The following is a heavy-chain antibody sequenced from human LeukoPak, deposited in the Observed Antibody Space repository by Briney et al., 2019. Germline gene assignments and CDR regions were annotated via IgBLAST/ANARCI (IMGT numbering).Heavy chain of an antibody. CDR1: GFTFRDYY. CDR3: ARGPPETSASVHY. CDR2: ISSSGSTI. V-gene: IGHV3-11*01. Sequence: PGGSLRLSCAASGFTFRDYYMIWIRQAPGKGLEWVSYISSSGSTIYYADSVKGRFTISRDNAKNSLYLQMNSLRAEDTAVYYCARGPPETSASVHYWGQGTLVTVSS. J-gene: IGHJ4*02. D-gene: IGHD2-2*01.